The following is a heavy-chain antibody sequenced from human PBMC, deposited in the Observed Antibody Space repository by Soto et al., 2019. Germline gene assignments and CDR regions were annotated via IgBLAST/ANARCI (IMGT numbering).Heavy chain of an antibody. CDR2: IKSKTDGGTT. CDR1: GCPFSNAW. D-gene: IGHD6-6*01. Sequence: PGGSLRLSCASSGCPFSNAWMNWVRQAPGKGLEWVGRIKSKTDGGTTDYAAPVKGRFTISRDDSKNTLYLQMNSLKTEDTAVYYCTTIGIAALASFDYWGQGTLVTISS. J-gene: IGHJ4*02. CDR3: TTIGIAALASFDY. V-gene: IGHV3-15*07.